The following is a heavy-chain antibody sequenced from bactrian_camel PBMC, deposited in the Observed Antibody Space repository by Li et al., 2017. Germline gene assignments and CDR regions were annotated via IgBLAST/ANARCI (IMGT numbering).Heavy chain of an antibody. J-gene: IGHJ6*01. Sequence: VQLVESGGESVQAGGSLRLSCSYSGSTFNNQFMAWFRQPVGKERELVSSRRRDGTTYYADSVKGRFTISRDNAKNTPWLQMDSLKPEDTAVYYCATDTRYGGTWFFGLWGQGTQVTVS. CDR1: GSTFNNQF. V-gene: IGHV3S57*01. CDR3: ATDTRYGGTWFFGL. D-gene: IGHD6*01. CDR2: RRRDGTT.